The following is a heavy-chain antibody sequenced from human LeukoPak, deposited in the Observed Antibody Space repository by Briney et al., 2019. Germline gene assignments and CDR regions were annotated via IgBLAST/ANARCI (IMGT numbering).Heavy chain of an antibody. CDR1: GGSISSGGYY. V-gene: IGHV4-39*01. CDR2: IYYSGST. J-gene: IGHJ3*02. CDR3: ARRRRRSGYDYSGLFGRGGVEANLPLDAFDI. Sequence: KPSETLSLTCTVSGGSISSGGYYWGWIRQPPGKGLEWIGSIYYSGSTYYNPSLKSRVTISVDTSKNQFSLKLSSVTAADTAVYYCARRRRRSGYDYSGLFGRGGVEANLPLDAFDIWGQGTMVTVSS. D-gene: IGHD5-12*01.